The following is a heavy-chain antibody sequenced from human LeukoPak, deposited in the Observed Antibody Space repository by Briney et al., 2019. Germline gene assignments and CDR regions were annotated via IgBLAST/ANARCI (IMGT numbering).Heavy chain of an antibody. CDR2: MNPNSGNT. CDR1: GYTFTSYD. Sequence: ASVNVSCKASGYTFTSYDINWVRQATGQGLEWMGWMNPNSGNTGYAQKFQGRVTMTRNTSISTAYMELRSLRSDDTAVYYCARDRYYDILTGYWPGSGDAFDIWGQGTMVTVSS. CDR3: ARDRYYDILTGYWPGSGDAFDI. J-gene: IGHJ3*02. V-gene: IGHV1-8*01. D-gene: IGHD3-9*01.